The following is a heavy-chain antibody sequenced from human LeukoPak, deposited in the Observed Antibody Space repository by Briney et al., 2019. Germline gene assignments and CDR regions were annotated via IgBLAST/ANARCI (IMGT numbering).Heavy chain of an antibody. CDR3: AKSARAVMAMMDV. J-gene: IGHJ6*04. CDR1: GFTFSSYS. D-gene: IGHD3-16*01. CDR2: ISSRSATI. V-gene: IGHV3-48*01. Sequence: PGGSLRLSCAASGFTFSSYSMNWVRQAPGKGLEWVSYISSRSATIYYADSVKGRFTISRDNAKNSLYLQMNSLRAEDTAVYFCAKSARAVMAMMDVWGKGTTVTVSS.